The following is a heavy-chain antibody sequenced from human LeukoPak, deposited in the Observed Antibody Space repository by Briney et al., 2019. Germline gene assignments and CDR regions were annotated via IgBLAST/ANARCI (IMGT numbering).Heavy chain of an antibody. J-gene: IGHJ6*02. CDR3: ASSGGCSGYDGPSYYYYGMDV. V-gene: IGHV4-59*08. CDR1: GGSISSYY. Sequence: PSETLSLTCTVSGGSISSYYWSWIRQPPGKGLEWIGYIYYSGSTNSNPSLKSRVTISVDTSKNQFSLKLSSVTAADTAVYYCASSGGCSGYDGPSYYYYGMDVWGQGTTVTVSS. D-gene: IGHD5-12*01. CDR2: IYYSGST.